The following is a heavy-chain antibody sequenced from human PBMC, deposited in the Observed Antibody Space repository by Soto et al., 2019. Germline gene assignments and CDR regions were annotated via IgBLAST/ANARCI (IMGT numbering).Heavy chain of an antibody. CDR2: MNPNSGST. V-gene: IGHV1-8*01. J-gene: IGHJ6*02. Sequence: QVQLVQSGAEVKKPGASVKVSCKASGYTFTSYDINWVRQATGQGLEWMGWMNPNSGSTGYAQKFQGRVTMTRNTSITTAYMELIGLSSEDTAVYYCARMGYYTYYVWTSGAKGPRSPSP. CDR3: ARMGYYTYYVWTS. CDR1: GYTFTSYD.